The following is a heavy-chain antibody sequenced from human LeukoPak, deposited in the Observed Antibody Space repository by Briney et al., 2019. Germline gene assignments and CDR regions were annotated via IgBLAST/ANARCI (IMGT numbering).Heavy chain of an antibody. CDR1: GGSISSYY. Sequence: SETLSLTCTVSGGSISSYYWSWIRQPPGKGLEWIGYIYYSGSTNYNPSLKSRVTISVDTSKNQFSLKLSSVTAADTAVYYCARRYSSGWYVDYWGQGTLDTVSS. CDR3: ARRYSSGWYVDY. J-gene: IGHJ4*02. CDR2: IYYSGST. V-gene: IGHV4-59*01. D-gene: IGHD6-19*01.